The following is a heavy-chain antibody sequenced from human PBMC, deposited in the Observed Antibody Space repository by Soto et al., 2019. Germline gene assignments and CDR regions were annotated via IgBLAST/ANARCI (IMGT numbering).Heavy chain of an antibody. Sequence: GGSLRLSCAASGFTFSSYSMNWVRQAPGKGLEWVSSISSSSSYIYYADSVKGRFTISRDNAKNSLCLQMNSLRAEDTAVYYCARETITIFGVVNPFDYWGQGTLVTVSS. V-gene: IGHV3-21*01. CDR3: ARETITIFGVVNPFDY. D-gene: IGHD3-3*01. CDR2: ISSSSSYI. CDR1: GFTFSSYS. J-gene: IGHJ4*02.